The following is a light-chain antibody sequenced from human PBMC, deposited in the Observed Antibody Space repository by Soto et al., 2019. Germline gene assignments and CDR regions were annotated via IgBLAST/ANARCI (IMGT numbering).Light chain of an antibody. CDR1: SGDFGNYNY. CDR3: NSYTNTNTLPV. J-gene: IGLJ1*01. V-gene: IGLV2-14*01. Sequence: QSALTQPASVSGSPGQSITISCTGASGDFGNYNYVSWYQQHPGKAPQLLIFGVTNRPSGVSNRFSGSKSDNTASLTISGLQADDEAEYYCNSYTNTNTLPVFGTGNKVTVL. CDR2: GVT.